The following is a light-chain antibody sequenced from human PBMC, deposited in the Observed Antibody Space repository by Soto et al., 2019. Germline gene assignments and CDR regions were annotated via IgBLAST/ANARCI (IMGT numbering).Light chain of an antibody. Sequence: QSVLTQPASVSGSPGQSITISCTGTSSDVGGYNYVSWYQQHPGKAPKLMIYEVSNRPSGVSNRFSGSKSGNTASLTISGLQAEDEADYYCSSYTRSSTSVFGIGTKLTV. CDR3: SSYTRSSTSV. J-gene: IGLJ1*01. CDR1: SSDVGGYNY. CDR2: EVS. V-gene: IGLV2-14*01.